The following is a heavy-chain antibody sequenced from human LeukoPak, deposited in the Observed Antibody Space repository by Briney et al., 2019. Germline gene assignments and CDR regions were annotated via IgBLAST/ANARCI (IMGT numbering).Heavy chain of an antibody. CDR3: AKDRYFDWLLPMGGFDY. J-gene: IGHJ4*02. Sequence: PGESLRLSWAASGFTFTSYAMSWVRQAPGKGLEWVSAISGSGGSTYYADSVKGRFTISRDNSKNTLYLQMNSLRAEDTAVYYCAKDRYFDWLLPMGGFDYWRQGTLVTVSS. D-gene: IGHD3-9*01. CDR1: GFTFTSYA. CDR2: ISGSGGST. V-gene: IGHV3-23*01.